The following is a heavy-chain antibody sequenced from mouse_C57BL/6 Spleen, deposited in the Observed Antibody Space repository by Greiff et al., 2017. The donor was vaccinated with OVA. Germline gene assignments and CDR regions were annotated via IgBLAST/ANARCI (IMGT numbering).Heavy chain of an antibody. CDR3: ARGVTTVDAMDY. CDR2: IYPGSGST. CDR1: GYTFTSYW. J-gene: IGHJ4*01. V-gene: IGHV1-55*01. D-gene: IGHD1-1*01. Sequence: QVQLQQPGAELVKPGASVKMSCKASGYTFTSYWITWVKQRPGQGLEWIGDIYPGSGSTNYNEKFKSKATLTVDTSSSTAYMQLSSLTSEDSAVYYCARGVTTVDAMDYWGQGTSVTVSS.